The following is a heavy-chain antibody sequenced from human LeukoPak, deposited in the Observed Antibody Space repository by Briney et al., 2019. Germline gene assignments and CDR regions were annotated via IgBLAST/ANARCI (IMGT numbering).Heavy chain of an antibody. CDR2: ISYDGSNK. V-gene: IGHV3-30*18. CDR3: AKDKGYYYDSSGYYFDY. CDR1: GFTFSSYG. Sequence: PGRSLRLSGAASGFTFSSYGMHWVRQAPGKGLEWVAVISYDGSNKYYADSVKGRFTISRDNSKNTLYLQMNSLRAEDTAVYYCAKDKGYYYDSSGYYFDYWGQGTLVTVSS. D-gene: IGHD3-22*01. J-gene: IGHJ4*02.